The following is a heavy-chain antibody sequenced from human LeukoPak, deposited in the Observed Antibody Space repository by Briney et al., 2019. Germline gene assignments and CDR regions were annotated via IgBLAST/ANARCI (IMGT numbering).Heavy chain of an antibody. CDR3: ARLPRDVVRGVIISY. Sequence: TSETLSLTCTVSGGSISSYYWSWIRQPPGKGLEWIGYVYYSGSTNYNPSLKSRVTISVDTSKNQFSLKLSSVTAADTAVYYCARLPRDVVRGVIISYWGQGTLVTVSS. CDR1: GGSISSYY. D-gene: IGHD3-10*01. CDR2: VYYSGST. V-gene: IGHV4-59*12. J-gene: IGHJ4*02.